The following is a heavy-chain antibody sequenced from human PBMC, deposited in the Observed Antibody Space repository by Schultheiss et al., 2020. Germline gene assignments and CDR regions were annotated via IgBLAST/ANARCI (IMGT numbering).Heavy chain of an antibody. Sequence: SETLSLTCTVSGGSISSSSYYWGWIRQPPGKGLEWIGSIYYSGSTYYNPSLKSRVTISVDTSKNQFSLKLSSVTAADTAVYYCARDVVYACFDYWGQGTLVTVSS. CDR3: ARDVVYACFDY. D-gene: IGHD2-8*02. CDR2: IYYSGST. V-gene: IGHV4-39*07. J-gene: IGHJ4*02. CDR1: GGSISSSSYY.